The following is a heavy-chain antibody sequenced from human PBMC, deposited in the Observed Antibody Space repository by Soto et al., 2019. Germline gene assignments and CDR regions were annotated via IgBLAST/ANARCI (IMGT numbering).Heavy chain of an antibody. CDR1: GSSISSNNW. D-gene: IGHD5-18*01. CDR3: ASKPNSLYYFDF. CDR2: IFSTGST. Sequence: QVQLQESGPGLVKPSDTLSLTCGVSGSSISSNNWWGWIRQPPGKGLEWIGYIFSTGSTYYNPSLKSRVTMSVDTSNNQFSLRLNSVTAVDTAIYYCASKPNSLYYFDFRGQGTLVTVSS. J-gene: IGHJ4*02. V-gene: IGHV4-28*01.